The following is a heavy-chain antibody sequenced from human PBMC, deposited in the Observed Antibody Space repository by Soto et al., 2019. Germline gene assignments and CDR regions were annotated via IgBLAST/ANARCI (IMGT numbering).Heavy chain of an antibody. D-gene: IGHD4-17*01. J-gene: IGHJ2*01. V-gene: IGHV1-46*01. CDR3: ARDRFSAYGDSGYFDL. CDR2: INPSGVST. CDR1: GYTFTSYY. Sequence: QVQLVQSGSEVKKPGASVKVSCKASGYTFTSYYMHWVRQAPVQGLEWMGIINPSGVSTSYAQKCQCRVTMTRDTSTSTVYMELSSLRSEDTAVYYCARDRFSAYGDSGYFDLWGRGSLVTVSS.